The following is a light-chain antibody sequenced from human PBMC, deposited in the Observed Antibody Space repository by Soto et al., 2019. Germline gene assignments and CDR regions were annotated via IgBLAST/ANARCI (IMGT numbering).Light chain of an antibody. CDR2: GAS. Sequence: EIVLTQPPGTLSFSPGEGATLSCRASQSVSSSYIAWYQQRPGQTPSXLIYGASTRETGIPERFSGSGAGTQFTRTISRLEPGDFAVDYCQHFGGTTFTFGQGTRLEIK. J-gene: IGKJ5*01. CDR3: QHFGGTTFT. CDR1: QSVSSSY. V-gene: IGKV3-20*01.